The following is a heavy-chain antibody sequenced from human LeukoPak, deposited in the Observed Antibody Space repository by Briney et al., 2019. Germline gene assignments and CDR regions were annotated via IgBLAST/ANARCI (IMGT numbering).Heavy chain of an antibody. Sequence: GGSLRLSCAASGFTVSSNYMSWVRQAPGKGLEWVSVIYSGGSTYYAGSVKGRFTISRDNSKNTLYLQMNSLRAEDTAVYYCARDRVDYPNYYYYGMDVWGQGTTVTVSS. CDR2: IYSGGST. D-gene: IGHD4-11*01. CDR3: ARDRVDYPNYYYYGMDV. CDR1: GFTVSSNY. J-gene: IGHJ6*02. V-gene: IGHV3-66*01.